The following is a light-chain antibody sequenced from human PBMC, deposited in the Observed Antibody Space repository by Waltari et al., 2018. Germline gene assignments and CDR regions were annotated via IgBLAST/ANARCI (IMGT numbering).Light chain of an antibody. CDR2: DAS. V-gene: IGKV1-33*01. CDR3: KQDDRLVLS. CDR1: QDIRNY. Sequence: DIQMTQSPSFLSASIGDRVTITCQANQDIRNYLNWYQQKPGKAPKLLIYDASNLETGAPARFSGSGFGTHFTFTISSLQPEDIATYFCKQDDRLVLSFGGGTKVEL. J-gene: IGKJ4*01.